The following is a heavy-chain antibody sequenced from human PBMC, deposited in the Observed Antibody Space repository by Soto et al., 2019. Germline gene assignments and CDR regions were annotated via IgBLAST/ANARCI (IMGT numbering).Heavy chain of an antibody. CDR2: MNPYSGNT. J-gene: IGHJ4*02. V-gene: IGHV1-8*01. CDR1: GYTFTNND. Sequence: ASVKVSCKASGYTFTNNDINWVRQAAGQGLEWMGWMNPYSGNTGYARNFHGRVTMTRDNSITTAYMELSSLRSEDTAVYYCVRAPLGYYSADYFDNWGQGTLVTVSS. CDR3: VRAPLGYYSADYFDN. D-gene: IGHD3-10*01.